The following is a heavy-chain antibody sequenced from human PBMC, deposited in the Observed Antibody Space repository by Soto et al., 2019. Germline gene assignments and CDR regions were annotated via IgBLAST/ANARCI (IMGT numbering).Heavy chain of an antibody. CDR2: ISYDGSNK. CDR1: GFTFSSYA. D-gene: IGHD5-12*01. CDR3: ARDRGEGERWLQDSYYYGMDV. J-gene: IGHJ6*02. Sequence: QVQLVESGGGVVQPGRSLRLSCAASGFTFSSYAMHWVRQAPGKGLEWVAVISYDGSNKYYADSVKGRFTISRDNSKNTLYLQMNSLRAEDTAVYYCARDRGEGERWLQDSYYYGMDVWGQGTTVTVSS. V-gene: IGHV3-30-3*01.